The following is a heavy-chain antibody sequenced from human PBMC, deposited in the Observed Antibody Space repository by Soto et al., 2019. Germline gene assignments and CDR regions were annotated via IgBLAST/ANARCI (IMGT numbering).Heavy chain of an antibody. CDR2: ITETGGDT. V-gene: IGHV3-23*01. Sequence: GGSLRLSCPASGFTFSNFVMSWVRHTPGKGLEWVSTITETGGDTYYTDSVKGRFTISRDNSKNTLYLQMSSLRAEDTALYYCTKASSDRHHMDVWGQGTTVTVSS. J-gene: IGHJ6*02. CDR1: GFTFSNFV. CDR3: TKASSDRHHMDV.